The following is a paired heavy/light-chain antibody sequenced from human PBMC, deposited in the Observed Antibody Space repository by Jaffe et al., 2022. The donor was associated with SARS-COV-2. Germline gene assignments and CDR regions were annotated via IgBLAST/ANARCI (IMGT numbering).Light chain of an antibody. Sequence: QSALTQPASVSGSPGQSITISCTGTSSDVGGYNYVSWYQQHPGKAPKLMIYDVSSRPSGVSTRFSGSKSGNTASLTISGLQAEDEADYYCGSYTSTVIFVFGGGTKLTVL. CDR2: DVS. CDR3: GSYTSTVIFV. J-gene: IGLJ2*01. CDR1: SSDVGGYNY. V-gene: IGLV2-14*01.
Heavy chain of an antibody. D-gene: IGHD3-22*01. Sequence: EVQLVESGGGLVQPGGSLRLSCAASGFTFSSFDMSWVRQAPGKGLEWVSGISDSGGSTNYAGSVKGRFTISRDNSKSTLYLQMSGLRDADTAVYYCAKRLWDSTGFGVGDPFDHWGQGTLVTVSS. CDR2: ISDSGGST. V-gene: IGHV3-23*04. CDR1: GFTFSSFD. CDR3: AKRLWDSTGFGVGDPFDH. J-gene: IGHJ4*02.